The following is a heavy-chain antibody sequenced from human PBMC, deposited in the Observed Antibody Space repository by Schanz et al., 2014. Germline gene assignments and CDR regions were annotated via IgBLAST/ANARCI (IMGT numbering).Heavy chain of an antibody. CDR3: GRGFSRSYIDF. CDR2: INPSGGST. D-gene: IGHD6-6*01. Sequence: QVQLVQSGAEVKKPGSPVKVSCKASGYTFTTYYMLWVRQAPGQGLEWMGIINPSGGSTRYGQKFQGRITVTTDTSTSTVYLELSSLRSDDTAVYYCGRGFSRSYIDFWGQGTLITVSS. CDR1: GYTFTTYY. V-gene: IGHV1-46*03. J-gene: IGHJ4*02.